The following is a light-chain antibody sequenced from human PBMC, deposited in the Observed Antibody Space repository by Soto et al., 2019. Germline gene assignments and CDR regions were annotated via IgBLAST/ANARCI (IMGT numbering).Light chain of an antibody. CDR1: SSDVGAYNF. CDR3: SAYTVSRTYV. J-gene: IGLJ1*01. Sequence: QSALTQPASVSGSPGQSITISCTGTSSDVGAYNFVSWHQQHPGKAPKLMIYNVYDRPSGISYRFSGSKSGNTASLTISGLQGEDAADYYCSAYTVSRTYVFGTGTKVTVL. V-gene: IGLV2-14*03. CDR2: NVY.